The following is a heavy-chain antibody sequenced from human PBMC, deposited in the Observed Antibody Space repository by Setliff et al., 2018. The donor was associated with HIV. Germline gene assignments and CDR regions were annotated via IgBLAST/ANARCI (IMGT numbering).Heavy chain of an antibody. D-gene: IGHD4-4*01. CDR3: SRAPPSSNPTLQYAFDL. V-gene: IGHV1-18*01. Sequence: ASVKVSCKTSGYTFVKFGSSWVRQAPGQGLEWLGWSSPNGNTKNHHKFEGRITMTTDTPTTTALMELRSLTYDDAAVYFCSRAPPSSNPTLQYAFDLWGQGTMVTVSS. CDR2: SSPNGNT. J-gene: IGHJ3*01. CDR1: GYTFVKFG.